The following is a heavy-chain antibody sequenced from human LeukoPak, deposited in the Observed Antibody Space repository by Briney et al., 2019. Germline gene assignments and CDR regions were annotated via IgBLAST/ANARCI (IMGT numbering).Heavy chain of an antibody. CDR1: GFTFSSYW. Sequence: GGSLRLSCAASGFTFSSYWMSWVRQAPGKGLEWVANIKQDGSEKYYVDSVKGRFTISRDNAKNSLYLQMNSLRAEDTAVYYCARLSNNNYYYYMDVWGKGTTVTVSS. J-gene: IGHJ6*03. D-gene: IGHD4-11*01. CDR2: IKQDGSEK. CDR3: ARLSNNNYYYYMDV. V-gene: IGHV3-7*01.